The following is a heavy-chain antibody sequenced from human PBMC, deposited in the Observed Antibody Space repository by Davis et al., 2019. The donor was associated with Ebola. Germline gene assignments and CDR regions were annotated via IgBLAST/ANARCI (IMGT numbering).Heavy chain of an antibody. D-gene: IGHD3-10*01. CDR3: ARDLIGGSGKSAYYYYGMDV. V-gene: IGHV4-61*01. CDR2: IDYSGST. J-gene: IGHJ6*04. Sequence: MPSETLSLTCTVSGGSVSSGSYYWSWIRQPPGKGLEWIGYIDYSGSTNYNPSLKSRVTISVDTSKNQFSLKLSSVTAADTAVYYCARDLIGGSGKSAYYYYGMDVWGKGTTVTVSS. CDR1: GGSVSSGSYY.